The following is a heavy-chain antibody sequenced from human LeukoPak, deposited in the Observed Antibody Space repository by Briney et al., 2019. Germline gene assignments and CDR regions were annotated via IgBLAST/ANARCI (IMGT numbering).Heavy chain of an antibody. J-gene: IGHJ5*02. D-gene: IGHD5-12*01. Sequence: ASVKVSCKASGYTLTGYYMHWVRQAPGQGLEWMGWMNPNSGNTGYAQKFQGRVTMTRNTSISTAYMELSSLRSEDTAVYYCAVATMSDWFDPWGQGTLVTVSS. CDR2: MNPNSGNT. CDR1: GYTLTGYY. V-gene: IGHV1-8*02. CDR3: AVATMSDWFDP.